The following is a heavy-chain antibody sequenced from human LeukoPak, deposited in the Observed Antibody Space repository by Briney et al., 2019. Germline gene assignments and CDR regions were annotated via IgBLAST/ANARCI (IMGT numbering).Heavy chain of an antibody. D-gene: IGHD6-19*01. CDR3: TRQIAVAGSEDY. V-gene: IGHV3-73*01. J-gene: IGHJ4*02. CDR1: GFTFSGSA. Sequence: GGSLRLSCAASGFTFSGSAMHWVRQASGKGLEWVGRIRSKVNSYATAYAASVKGRFTTSRDDSKNTAYLQMNSLKTEDTAVYYCTRQIAVAGSEDYWGQGTLVTVSS. CDR2: IRSKVNSYAT.